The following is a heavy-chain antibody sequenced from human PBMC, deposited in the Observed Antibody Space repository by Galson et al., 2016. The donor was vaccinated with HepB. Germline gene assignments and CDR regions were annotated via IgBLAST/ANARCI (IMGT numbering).Heavy chain of an antibody. Sequence: SVKVSCNASGGTFGSYVISWVRQSPGQGLEWMGGIIPIFGTANYAQRFQGRVTITADKSTTTTYMELSSLRSEDTAVYYCARGHYINCVSYWYLDLWGRGTLVTVSS. CDR2: IIPIFGTA. D-gene: IGHD4-11*01. J-gene: IGHJ2*01. V-gene: IGHV1-69*06. CDR1: GGTFGSYV. CDR3: ARGHYINCVSYWYLDL.